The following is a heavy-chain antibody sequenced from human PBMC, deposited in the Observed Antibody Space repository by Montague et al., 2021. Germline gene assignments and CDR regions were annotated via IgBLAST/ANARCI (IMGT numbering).Heavy chain of an antibody. CDR1: GDSLSSVGYS. CDR2: MYYSGST. Sequence: TLSLTCTVSGDSLSSVGYSWTWIRQHPGKGLEWIGYMYYSGSTYYNPSLKSRVTKSGDTSKNHFSLRLTSVTAADTAVYYCARGRLATGDFDYWGQGTLVTVSS. D-gene: IGHD6-13*01. J-gene: IGHJ4*02. CDR3: ARGRLATGDFDY. V-gene: IGHV4-31*03.